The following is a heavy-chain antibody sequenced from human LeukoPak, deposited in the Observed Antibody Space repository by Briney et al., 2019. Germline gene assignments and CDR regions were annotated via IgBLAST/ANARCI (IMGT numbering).Heavy chain of an antibody. CDR1: GYTFTSYY. D-gene: IGHD6-13*01. CDR2: INPSGGST. CDR3: ARVGVSGRIAAAGTHFQH. J-gene: IGHJ1*01. V-gene: IGHV1-46*01. Sequence: GAPVKVSCKASGYTFTSYYMHWVRQAPGQGLEWMGIINPSGGSTSYAQKFQGRVTMTRDTSTSTVYMELSSLRSEDTAVYYCARVGVSGRIAAAGTHFQHWGQGTLVTVSS.